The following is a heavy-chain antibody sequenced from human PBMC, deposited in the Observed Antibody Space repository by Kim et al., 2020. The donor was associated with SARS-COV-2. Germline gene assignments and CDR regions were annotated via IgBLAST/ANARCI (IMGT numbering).Heavy chain of an antibody. CDR3: ARDPSRDTAMVTYYYYGMHV. D-gene: IGHD5-18*01. Sequence: GGSLRLSCAASGFTFSSYSMNWVRQAPGKGLEWVSSISSSSSYIYYADSVKGRFTISRDNAKNSLYLQMNSLRAEDTAVYYCARDPSRDTAMVTYYYYGMHVWGQGTKVTVSS. CDR2: ISSSSSYI. V-gene: IGHV3-21*01. J-gene: IGHJ6*02. CDR1: GFTFSSYS.